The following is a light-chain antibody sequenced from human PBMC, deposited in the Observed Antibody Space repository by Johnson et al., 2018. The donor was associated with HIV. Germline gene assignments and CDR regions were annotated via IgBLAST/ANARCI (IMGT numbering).Light chain of an antibody. V-gene: IGLV1-51*02. Sequence: QSVLTQPPSVSVAPGQKVTISCSGSNSNIGNNYVSWYQQLPGTAPKLLIYENNKRPPGIPDRFSASKSGTSATLGITGLQTGDEADYYCGTWDSSLSAHYVFGTGTKITVL. CDR1: NSNIGNNY. J-gene: IGLJ1*01. CDR2: ENN. CDR3: GTWDSSLSAHYV.